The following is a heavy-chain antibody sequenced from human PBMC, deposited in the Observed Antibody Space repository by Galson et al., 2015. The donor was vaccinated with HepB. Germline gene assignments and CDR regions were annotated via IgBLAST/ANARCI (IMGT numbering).Heavy chain of an antibody. CDR3: ARDTPYYGSGGGGMDV. J-gene: IGHJ6*02. D-gene: IGHD3-10*01. V-gene: IGHV3-21*01. CDR1: GFTFSSYS. Sequence: SLRLSCAASGFTFSSYSMNWVRQAPGKGLEWVSSISSSSSYIYYADSVKGRFTISRDNAKNSPYLQMNSLRAEDTAVYYCARDTPYYGSGGGGMDVWGQGTTVTVSS. CDR2: ISSSSSYI.